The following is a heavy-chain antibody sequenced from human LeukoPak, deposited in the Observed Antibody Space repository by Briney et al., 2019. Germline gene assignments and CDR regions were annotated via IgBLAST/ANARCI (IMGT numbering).Heavy chain of an antibody. CDR2: ISSICSTI. CDR3: ARERYDSRKEFDY. J-gene: IGHJ4*02. CDR1: GFTFSSYA. V-gene: IGHV3-48*04. D-gene: IGHD3-22*01. Sequence: GGSLRLSCAASGFTFSSYAMSWVRQAPGKGLEWVSYISSICSTIYYADSVKGRFTISRDNAKNSLYLQMNSLRAEDTAVYYCARERYDSRKEFDYWGQGTLVTVSS.